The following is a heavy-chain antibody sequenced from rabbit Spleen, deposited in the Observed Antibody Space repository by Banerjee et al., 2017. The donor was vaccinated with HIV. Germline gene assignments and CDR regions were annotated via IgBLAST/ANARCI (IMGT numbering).Heavy chain of an antibody. CDR3: ARDTSSSFSSYGMDL. Sequence: QEQLEESGGDLVKPGSSLTLTCTASGVSFSISSYMCWVRQAPGKGLEWIACIDSGSSGFTYYATWAKGRFTCSKTSSTTVTLQMTRLTAADTATYFCARDTSSSFSSYGMDLWAQGPWSPS. D-gene: IGHD1-1*01. CDR2: IDSGSSGFT. J-gene: IGHJ6*01. CDR1: GVSFSISSY. V-gene: IGHV1S45*01.